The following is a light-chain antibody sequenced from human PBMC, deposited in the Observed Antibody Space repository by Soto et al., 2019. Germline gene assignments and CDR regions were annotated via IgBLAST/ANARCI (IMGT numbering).Light chain of an antibody. J-gene: IGKJ1*01. CDR1: QSVTSN. CDR2: DTF. V-gene: IGKV3-15*01. CDR3: QQYGDLPWT. Sequence: EIVLTQSPAILSVSPGERATLSCMASQSVTSNLAWYRQRPGQAPRLLIYDTFRRATGVPARFSGSGSGTDFTLTINRLEPEDFAVYYCQQYGDLPWTFGQGTKVDIK.